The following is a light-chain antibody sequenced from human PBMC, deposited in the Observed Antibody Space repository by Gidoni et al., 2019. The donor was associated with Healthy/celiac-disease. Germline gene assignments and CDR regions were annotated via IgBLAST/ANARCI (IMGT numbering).Light chain of an antibody. J-gene: IGLJ2*01. CDR2: QDS. CDR1: KLGDKY. V-gene: IGLV3-1*01. CDR3: QAWDSSTAV. Sequence: GQTASITCSGDKLGDKYACWYQQKPGQSPVLVIYQDSKRPSGIPERFSGSNSGNTATLTISGTQAMDEADYYCQAWDSSTAVFGGGTKLTVL.